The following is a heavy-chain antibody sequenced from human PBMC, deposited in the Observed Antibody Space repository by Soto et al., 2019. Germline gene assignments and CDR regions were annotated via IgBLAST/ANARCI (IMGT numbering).Heavy chain of an antibody. Sequence: SETLSLTCTISGGSFNNDYWTWIRQSPGKGLEWIGYIFHSGITDYNPSVKSRVTISIDKSMNLFSLKLTSVTAADTAVYYCASDRYFYDSAGYYRTLDSWGQGILVTVSS. J-gene: IGHJ5*01. CDR3: ASDRYFYDSAGYYRTLDS. D-gene: IGHD3-22*01. CDR1: GGSFNNDY. CDR2: IFHSGIT. V-gene: IGHV4-59*01.